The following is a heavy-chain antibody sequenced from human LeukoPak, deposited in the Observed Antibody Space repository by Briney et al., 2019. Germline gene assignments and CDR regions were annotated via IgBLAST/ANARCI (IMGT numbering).Heavy chain of an antibody. V-gene: IGHV3-23*01. CDR3: ARDAEGPTVRVRYYYYMDV. D-gene: IGHD4-11*01. CDR1: GFTFSDYV. Sequence: GGSLRLSCAASGFTFSDYVMGWVRQAPGKGLEWVSSITGSGHNTYYADSVKGRCTISRDNSKNTLYLQMNSLRAEDTAVYYCARDAEGPTVRVRYYYYMDVWGKGTTVTVSS. CDR2: ITGSGHNT. J-gene: IGHJ6*03.